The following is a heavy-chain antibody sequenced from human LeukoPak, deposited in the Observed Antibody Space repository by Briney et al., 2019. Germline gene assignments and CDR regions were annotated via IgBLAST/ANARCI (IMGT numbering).Heavy chain of an antibody. CDR2: INHSGST. CDR3: VGYCSSTSCYLRY. CDR1: GGSFSGYY. V-gene: IGHV4-34*01. D-gene: IGHD2-2*03. Sequence: SETLSLTCAVYGGSFSGYYWSWIRQPPGKGLEWIGEINHSGSTNYNPSLKSRVTISVDTSKNQFSLKLSSVTAADTAVNYCVGYCSSTSCYLRYCGQGTLVTVSS. J-gene: IGHJ4*02.